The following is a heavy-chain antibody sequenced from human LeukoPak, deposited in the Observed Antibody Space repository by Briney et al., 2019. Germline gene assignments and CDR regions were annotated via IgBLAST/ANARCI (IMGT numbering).Heavy chain of an antibody. Sequence: PSQTLSLTCTVSGGSISSGGYYWSWIRQHPGKGLEWIGYIYYSGSTYYNPSLKSRVTISVDTSKNQFSLKLSSVTAADTAVYYCARGLYDSSGYLGIDYWGQGTLVTVSS. V-gene: IGHV4-31*03. CDR1: GGSISSGGYY. D-gene: IGHD3-22*01. CDR3: ARGLYDSSGYLGIDY. J-gene: IGHJ4*02. CDR2: IYYSGST.